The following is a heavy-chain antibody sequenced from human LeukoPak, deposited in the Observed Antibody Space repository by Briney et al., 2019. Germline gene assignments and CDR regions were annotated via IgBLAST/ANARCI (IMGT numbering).Heavy chain of an antibody. D-gene: IGHD6-13*01. CDR3: ARDSAIAAAGNETDYYHFYAIEA. Sequence: PGGSLRLYGICSHCHHRIYYMSATRPAPGKGLEWVSVIYSGGSTYYADSVKGRFTISRDNSKNTLYLQMNSLRAEDTAVYYCARDSAIAAAGNETDYYHFYAIEACGQGTTVTVSS. J-gene: IGHJ6*02. V-gene: IGHV3-53*01. CDR1: HCHHRIYY. CDR2: IYSGGST.